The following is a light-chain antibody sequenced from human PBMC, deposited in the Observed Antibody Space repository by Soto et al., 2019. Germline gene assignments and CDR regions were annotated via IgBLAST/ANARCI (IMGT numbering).Light chain of an antibody. CDR3: LSYDRSLSGVI. CDR1: SSGVGAYNY. V-gene: IGLV2-14*01. Sequence: QSALTQPASVSGSLGQSITISCTGTSSGVGAYNYVSWYQQHPDKAPKLLIFEVTNRPSGVSGRFSGSKSGITASLSISGLQPEDEADYHCLSYDRSLSGVIFGGGTKLTVL. CDR2: EVT. J-gene: IGLJ2*01.